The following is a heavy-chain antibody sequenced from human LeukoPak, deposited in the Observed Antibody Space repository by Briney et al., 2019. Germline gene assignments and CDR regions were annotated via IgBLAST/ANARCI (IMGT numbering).Heavy chain of an antibody. CDR1: GDSISSYY. V-gene: IGHV4-4*07. Sequence: SETLSLTCTVSGDSISSYYWSWIRQPAGKGLEWIGRIYTSGSTNYNPSLKSRVSMSVDTSKKQFSLKLNSVTAADTAVYYCTRDSLVVRGVRYYYMDVWGKGTTVTVSS. CDR2: IYTSGST. CDR3: TRDSLVVRGVRYYYMDV. J-gene: IGHJ6*03. D-gene: IGHD3-10*01.